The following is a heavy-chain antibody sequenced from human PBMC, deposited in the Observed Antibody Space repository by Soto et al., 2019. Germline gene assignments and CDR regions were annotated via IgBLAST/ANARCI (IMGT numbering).Heavy chain of an antibody. CDR2: IYYSWST. J-gene: IGHJ4*02. CDR1: GGSISSRSYY. V-gene: IGHV4-39*01. Sequence: QLQLQDSGPGLVKPSETLSLTCTVSGGSISSRSYYWGWIRQPPGKGLEWIGSIYYSWSTSYNPSLKCRVTTSVDTSKTQFPLKLSSVTAADTAVYYCARHTPAISISDHWGQGTLFTVSS. D-gene: IGHD2-15*01. CDR3: ARHTPAISISDH.